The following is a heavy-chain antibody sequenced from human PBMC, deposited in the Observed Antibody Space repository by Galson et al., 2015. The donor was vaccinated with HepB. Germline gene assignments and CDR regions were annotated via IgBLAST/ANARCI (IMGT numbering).Heavy chain of an antibody. J-gene: IGHJ4*02. CDR1: GFTFGDYA. CDR2: IRSKAYGGTT. V-gene: IGHV3-49*03. D-gene: IGHD6-13*01. CDR3: TRGEAAAGPGIAFPFDY. Sequence: SLRLSCAASGFTFGDYAMSWFRQAPGKGLEWVGFIRSKAYGGTTEYAASVKGRFTISRDDSKSIAYLQMNSLKTEDTAVYYCTRGEAAAGPGIAFPFDYWGQGTLVTVSS.